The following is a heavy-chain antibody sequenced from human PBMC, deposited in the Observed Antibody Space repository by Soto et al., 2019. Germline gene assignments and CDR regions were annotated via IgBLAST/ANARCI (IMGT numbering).Heavy chain of an antibody. Sequence: GSLRLSCAASGFTFSSYWMSWVRQAPGKGLEWVANIKQDGSEKYYVDSVKGRFTISRDNAKNSLYLQMNSLRAEDTAVYYCARVRIRNYYGTDVWGQGTTVTVSS. CDR3: ARVRIRNYYGTDV. D-gene: IGHD2-15*01. J-gene: IGHJ6*02. CDR1: GFTFSSYW. CDR2: IKQDGSEK. V-gene: IGHV3-7*05.